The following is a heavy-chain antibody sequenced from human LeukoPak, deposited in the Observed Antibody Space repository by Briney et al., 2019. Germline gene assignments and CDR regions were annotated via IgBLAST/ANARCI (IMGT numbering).Heavy chain of an antibody. Sequence: SETLSLTCTVSGGSISSSIYYWGWIRQPPGKGREWIGSIYYSGSTYYNPSRKSRVTISVDTSKNQFSLKLSSVTAADPAVYYCATLVRSGSYYWRWFAPWGQGTLVPVSS. CDR1: GGSISSSIYY. CDR2: IYYSGST. CDR3: ATLVRSGSYYWRWFAP. J-gene: IGHJ5*02. D-gene: IGHD1-26*01. V-gene: IGHV4-39*07.